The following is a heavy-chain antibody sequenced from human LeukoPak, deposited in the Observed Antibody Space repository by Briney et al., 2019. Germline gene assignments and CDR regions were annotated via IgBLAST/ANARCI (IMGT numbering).Heavy chain of an antibody. CDR3: ARDYKPDF. D-gene: IGHD3-10*01. CDR1: GFTFSTYA. Sequence: QTGGSLRLSCATSGFTFSTYAMTWVRQAPGKGLEWVSAIDIYSTKTNYADSVKGRFTISRDNSKNTLYLQMNSLRGEDTAIYYCARDYKPDFWGQGTLVTVSS. V-gene: IGHV3-23*05. J-gene: IGHJ4*02. CDR2: IDIYSTKT.